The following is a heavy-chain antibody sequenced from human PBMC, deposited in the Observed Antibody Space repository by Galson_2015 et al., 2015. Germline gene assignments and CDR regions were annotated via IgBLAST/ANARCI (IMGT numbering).Heavy chain of an antibody. CDR1: EFTFSSYG. V-gene: IGHV3-33*01. D-gene: IGHD3-9*01. CDR3: ATDPTALLRYPF. Sequence: SLRLSCAASEFTFSSYGMHWVRQAPGKGLEWVTLIWYDGNNKYYADSVKGRFTISRDNSKNTLYLQMNSLRAEDTAVYYCATDPTALLRYPFWGQGTLVTVSS. J-gene: IGHJ4*02. CDR2: IWYDGNNK.